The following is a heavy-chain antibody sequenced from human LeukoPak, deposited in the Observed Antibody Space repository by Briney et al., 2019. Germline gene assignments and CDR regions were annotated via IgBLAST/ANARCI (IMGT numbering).Heavy chain of an antibody. V-gene: IGHV3-30*01. CDR2: ITSDGSNK. Sequence: PGGSLRLSCAASGFTFSSYAMHWVRQAPGKGLEWVAVITSDGSNKYYADSVKGRFTISRDNSKNTLYLQMNSLRAEDTAVYYCARGAGYYDSSGYYPFGYWGQGTLVTVSS. CDR3: ARGAGYYDSSGYYPFGY. J-gene: IGHJ4*02. CDR1: GFTFSSYA. D-gene: IGHD3-22*01.